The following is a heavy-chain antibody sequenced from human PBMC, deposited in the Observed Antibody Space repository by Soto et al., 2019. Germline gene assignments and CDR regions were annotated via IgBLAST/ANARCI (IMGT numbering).Heavy chain of an antibody. CDR3: ARHPEPADYDFWSGYPYYFDY. J-gene: IGHJ4*02. CDR1: GGSISSYY. D-gene: IGHD3-3*01. CDR2: IYYSGST. Sequence: SETLSLTCTVSGGSISSYYWSWIRQPPGKGLEWIGYIYYSGSTNYNPSLKSRVTISVDTSKNQFSLKLSSVTAADTAVYYCARHPEPADYDFWSGYPYYFDYWGQGTLVTVSS. V-gene: IGHV4-59*08.